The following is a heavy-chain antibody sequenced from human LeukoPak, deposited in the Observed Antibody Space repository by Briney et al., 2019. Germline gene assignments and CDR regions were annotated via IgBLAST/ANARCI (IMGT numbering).Heavy chain of an antibody. CDR2: IYSGGST. Sequence: GGSLRLSCATSGFFVSRNDLNWVRQAPGKGLEWVSVIYSGGSTYYAESVKGRFTISRDNYKNTLYLQMNSLRAEDTAMYYCTRSPAYNYDSTNYQTAFDIWGQGTKVTVSS. V-gene: IGHV3-53*01. J-gene: IGHJ3*02. CDR3: TRSPAYNYDSTNYQTAFDI. CDR1: GFFVSRND. D-gene: IGHD3-22*01.